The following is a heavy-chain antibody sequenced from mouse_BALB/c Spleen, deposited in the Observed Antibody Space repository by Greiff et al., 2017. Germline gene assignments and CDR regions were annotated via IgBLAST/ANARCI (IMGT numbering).Heavy chain of an antibody. V-gene: IGHV5-6-3*01. CDR3: AREGGNYGLYYFDY. D-gene: IGHD2-1*01. CDR2: INSNGGST. Sequence: EVHLVESGGGLVQPGGSLKLSCAASGFTFSSYGMSWVRQTPDKRLELVATINSNGGSTYYPDSVKGRFTISRDNAKNTLYLQMSSLKSEDTAMYYCAREGGNYGLYYFDYWGQGTTLTVSS. J-gene: IGHJ2*01. CDR1: GFTFSSYG.